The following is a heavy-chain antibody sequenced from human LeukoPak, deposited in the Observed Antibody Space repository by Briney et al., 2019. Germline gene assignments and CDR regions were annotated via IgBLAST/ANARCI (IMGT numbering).Heavy chain of an antibody. Sequence: GEXLKISFKGSGYRFTSYWIGWVRPMPGKGVEWMGIIYPGDSDTRYSPSFQGQVTISADKSISTAYLQWSSLKASDTAMYYCARYGSGSYYRSTPYRYWGQGTLVTVSS. CDR3: ARYGSGSYYRSTPYRY. J-gene: IGHJ4*02. D-gene: IGHD3-10*01. V-gene: IGHV5-51*01. CDR1: GYRFTSYW. CDR2: IYPGDSDT.